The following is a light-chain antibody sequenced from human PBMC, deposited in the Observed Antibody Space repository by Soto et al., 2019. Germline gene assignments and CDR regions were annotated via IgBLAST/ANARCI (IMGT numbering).Light chain of an antibody. CDR2: GNS. Sequence: QSVLTQPTSVSGAPGQRVTISCTGSSSNIGAGYDVYWYQQPPGTAPKLLIYGNSNRPSGVPDRFSGSKSGTSAFLAITGLQAEDEADYYCQSYDSRLSQGVFGTGTKLTVL. CDR3: QSYDSRLSQGV. J-gene: IGLJ1*01. CDR1: SSNIGAGYD. V-gene: IGLV1-40*01.